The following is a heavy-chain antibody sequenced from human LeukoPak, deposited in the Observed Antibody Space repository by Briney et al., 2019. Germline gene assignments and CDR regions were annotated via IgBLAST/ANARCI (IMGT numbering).Heavy chain of an antibody. CDR3: ARGSILKYGSGTYNY. CDR1: GGSFSGYY. J-gene: IGHJ4*02. D-gene: IGHD3-10*01. CDR2: INHSGST. Sequence: SETLSLTCAVYGGSFSGYYWSWIRQPPGKGLEWIGEINHSGSTNCNPSLKSRVTISVDTSKNQFSLKLSSVTAADTAVYYCARGSILKYGSGTYNYWGQGTLVTVSS. V-gene: IGHV4-34*01.